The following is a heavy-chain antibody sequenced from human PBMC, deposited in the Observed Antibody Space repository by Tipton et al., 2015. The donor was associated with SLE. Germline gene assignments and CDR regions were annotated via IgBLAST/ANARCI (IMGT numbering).Heavy chain of an antibody. Sequence: TLSLTCTVSRYSISHGYYWGWIRQPPGKGLEWIGYIFHSGSTHYNPSLKSRVTISVDTSKNQFSLKVSSVTAADTAVYYCAGVAVGLCEHLYDYMDVCGKGTTVNVSS. J-gene: IGHJ6*03. CDR3: AGVAVGLCEHLYDYMDV. D-gene: IGHD3/OR15-3a*01. CDR1: RYSISHGYY. CDR2: IFHSGST. V-gene: IGHV4-38-2*02.